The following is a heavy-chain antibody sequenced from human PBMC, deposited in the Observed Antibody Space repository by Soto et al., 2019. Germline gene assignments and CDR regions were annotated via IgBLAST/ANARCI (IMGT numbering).Heavy chain of an antibody. Sequence: QITLKESGPPLLTPTQTLTLTCSFSGFSLTTRPMGVGWIRQPPGKALEWLAVIYWDDDKRYSPSLGSRLTITKDTSKKQVVLTVTNMDPVYTATYYCAHRLGGYTWNDGYLDYWGQGVLVTVSS. CDR1: GFSLTTRPMG. V-gene: IGHV2-5*02. CDR3: AHRLGGYTWNDGYLDY. J-gene: IGHJ4*02. CDR2: IYWDDDK. D-gene: IGHD1-20*01.